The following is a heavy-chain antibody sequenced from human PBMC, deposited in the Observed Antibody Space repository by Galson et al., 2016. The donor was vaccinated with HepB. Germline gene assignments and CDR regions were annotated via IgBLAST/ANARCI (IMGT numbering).Heavy chain of an antibody. Sequence: ETLSLTCTVSGASVSSTGYYWSWIRQPPGRGLEWIGYIFYFDNTNYNPSLKSRVTISVDTSKNQFSLKLNSVTAADTAVYYCASDSTYGNFWGQGTLATVSS. D-gene: IGHD3-10*01. CDR1: GASVSSTGYY. CDR3: ASDSTYGNF. CDR2: IFYFDNT. V-gene: IGHV4-61*08. J-gene: IGHJ4*02.